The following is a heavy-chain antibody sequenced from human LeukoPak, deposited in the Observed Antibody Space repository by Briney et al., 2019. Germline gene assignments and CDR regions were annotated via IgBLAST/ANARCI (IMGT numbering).Heavy chain of an antibody. J-gene: IGHJ4*02. Sequence: PGGSLRLSCAASGFTFDDYAMHWVRQAPGKGLEWVSGISWNSGSIGYADSVKGRFTISRDNAKNSLYLQMNSLRAEDTALYYCAKVVWCYDSSGYSHYFDYWGQGTLVTVSS. CDR2: ISWNSGSI. D-gene: IGHD3-22*01. CDR1: GFTFDDYA. CDR3: AKVVWCYDSSGYSHYFDY. V-gene: IGHV3-9*01.